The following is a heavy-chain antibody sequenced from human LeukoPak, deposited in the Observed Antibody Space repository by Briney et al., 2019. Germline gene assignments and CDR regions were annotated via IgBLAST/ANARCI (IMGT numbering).Heavy chain of an antibody. Sequence: SETLSLTCSVSGGSISSSSYYWAWIRQPSGKGLQWIGSIDYSGTTYDNPSVKSRVTISLDTSKNQFSLKLSSVTAADTAAYYCASLGRMAAIGTEHWGQGTLVTVSS. V-gene: IGHV4-39*07. CDR1: GGSISSSSYY. CDR2: IDYSGTT. J-gene: IGHJ4*02. D-gene: IGHD6-13*01. CDR3: ASLGRMAAIGTEH.